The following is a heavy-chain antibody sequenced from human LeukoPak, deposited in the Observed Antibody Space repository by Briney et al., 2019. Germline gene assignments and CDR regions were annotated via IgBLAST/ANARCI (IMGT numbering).Heavy chain of an antibody. J-gene: IGHJ6*02. D-gene: IGHD4-17*01. CDR3: ARDRNGNYERYYYGMDV. CDR1: GFTFSSYS. Sequence: GGSLRLSCAASGFTFSSYSMNWVRQAPGKGLEWVSSISSSSSYIYYADSVKGRFTISRDNAKNSLYLQMNSLRAEDTAVYYCARDRNGNYERYYYGMDVWGQGTTVTVSS. CDR2: ISSSSSYI. V-gene: IGHV3-21*01.